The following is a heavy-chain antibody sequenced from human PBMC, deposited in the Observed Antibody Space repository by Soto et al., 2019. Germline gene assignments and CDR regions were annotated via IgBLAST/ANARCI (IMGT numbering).Heavy chain of an antibody. Sequence: EVQVVESGGGLIQPGGSVRLSCEVSGFSVTANYMSWVRQAPGKGLEWVSVIYSGGSTYYVDSVKGRFSISRDISKNTLYLQMNSLRADDTAVYYCHGYGYWGQGTLVTVSS. V-gene: IGHV3-53*01. J-gene: IGHJ4*02. CDR3: HGYGY. D-gene: IGHD5-12*01. CDR2: IYSGGST. CDR1: GFSVTANY.